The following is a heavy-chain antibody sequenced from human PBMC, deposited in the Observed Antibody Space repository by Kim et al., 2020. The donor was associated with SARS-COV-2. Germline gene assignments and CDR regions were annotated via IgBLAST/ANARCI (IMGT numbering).Heavy chain of an antibody. Sequence: GGSLRLSCAASGFAFSTYAMSWVRQAPGTGLEWVSTVTGSGDVTYYADSVKGRFTISRDNSKNALYLQMNSLRAEDTALYYCVKRGSYFDHWGQGTLVTV. V-gene: IGHV3-23*01. CDR2: VTGSGDVT. J-gene: IGHJ4*02. D-gene: IGHD3-16*01. CDR3: VKRGSYFDH. CDR1: GFAFSTYA.